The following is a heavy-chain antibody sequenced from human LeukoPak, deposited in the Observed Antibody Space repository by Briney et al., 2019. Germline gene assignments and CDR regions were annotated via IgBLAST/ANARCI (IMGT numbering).Heavy chain of an antibody. J-gene: IGHJ5*02. V-gene: IGHV4-34*01. CDR1: GGSFSGYY. D-gene: IGHD2-2*01. Sequence: KTSETLSLTCAVYGGSFSGYYWSWIRQPPGKGLEWIGEINHSGSTNYNPSLKSRVTISVDTSKNQFSLKLSSVTAADTAVYYCARGHRPIIVVVPVNWFDPWGQGTLVTVSS. CDR3: ARGHRPIIVVVPVNWFDP. CDR2: INHSGST.